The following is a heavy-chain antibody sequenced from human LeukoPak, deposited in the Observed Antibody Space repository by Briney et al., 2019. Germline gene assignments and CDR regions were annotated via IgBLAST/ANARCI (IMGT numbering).Heavy chain of an antibody. J-gene: IGHJ5*02. CDR2: ISSSGSTI. Sequence: PGGSLRLSXAASGFTFSDYYMSWICQAPGKGLEWVSYISSSGSTIYYADSVKGRFTISRDNAKNSLYLQMNSLRAEDTAVYYCARLVVGATLVDWFDPWGQGTLVTVSS. CDR1: GFTFSDYY. CDR3: ARLVVGATLVDWFDP. V-gene: IGHV3-11*04. D-gene: IGHD1-26*01.